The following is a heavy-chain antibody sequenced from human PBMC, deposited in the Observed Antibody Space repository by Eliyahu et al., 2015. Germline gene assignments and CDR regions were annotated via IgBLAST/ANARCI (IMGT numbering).Heavy chain of an antibody. CDR1: GFTVSSNX. J-gene: IGHJ4*02. CDR3: ARDLGAYKRAFDY. V-gene: IGHV3-53*01. D-gene: IGHD3-16*01. CDR2: MYNGGAT. Sequence: EVQLVESGGGLIQPGGSXXLSCAASGFTVSSNXXSWVRQAPGKGLEWLSVMYNGGATYYADSVKGRFTISRDNSKNTLYLQMNSLRADDTAVYYCARDLGAYKRAFDYWGQGTLVTVSS.